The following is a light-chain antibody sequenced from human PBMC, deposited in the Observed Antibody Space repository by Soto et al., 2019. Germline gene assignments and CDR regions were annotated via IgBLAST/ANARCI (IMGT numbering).Light chain of an antibody. V-gene: IGLV2-23*01. CDR1: SSDVGSYNL. CDR3: CSYAGSSTYV. J-gene: IGLJ1*01. Sequence: QSALTQPASVSLSPAQSITMSCTGTSSDVGSYNLVSWYQQHPGKAPKLMIYEGSKRPSGVSNRFSGSKSGNTASLTISGLQAEDEADYYCCSYAGSSTYVFGTGTKVTVL. CDR2: EGS.